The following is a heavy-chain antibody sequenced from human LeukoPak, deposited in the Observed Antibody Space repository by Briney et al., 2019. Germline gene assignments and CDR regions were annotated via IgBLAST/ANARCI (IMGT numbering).Heavy chain of an antibody. J-gene: IGHJ6*03. CDR3: ANTGSPYYYYYMDV. CDR1: GFTFSSYG. D-gene: IGHD3-10*01. Sequence: GRSLRLSCAASGFTFSSYGMHWVRQAPGKGLEWVAVIWYDGSNKYYADSVKGRFTISRDNSKNTLYLQMNSLRAEDTAVYYCANTGSPYYYYYMDVWGKGTTVTVSS. CDR2: IWYDGSNK. V-gene: IGHV3-33*06.